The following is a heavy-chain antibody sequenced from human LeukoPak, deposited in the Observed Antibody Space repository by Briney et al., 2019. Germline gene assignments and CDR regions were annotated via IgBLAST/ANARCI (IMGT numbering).Heavy chain of an antibody. J-gene: IGHJ4*02. CDR3: ARPQGLILHATYFDF. CDR2: IFYRGST. Sequence: SETLSLTCTVSGGSISSISYYWGWIRQPPGKGLEWIGTIFYRGSTYYNPSLKSRVTMSVDTSKNQLSLKLTSVTAADTAVYYCARPQGLILHATYFDFWGQGALVTVSS. V-gene: IGHV4-39*01. CDR1: GGSISSISYY. D-gene: IGHD2-8*01.